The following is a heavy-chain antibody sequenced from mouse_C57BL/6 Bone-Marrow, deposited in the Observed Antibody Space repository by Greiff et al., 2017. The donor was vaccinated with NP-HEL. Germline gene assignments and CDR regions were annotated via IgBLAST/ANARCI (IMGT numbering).Heavy chain of an antibody. V-gene: IGHV1-15*01. CDR3: TRTGITTVVARYAMDY. D-gene: IGHD1-1*01. CDR2: IDPETGGT. CDR1: GYTFTDYE. Sequence: QVQLQQSGAELVRPGASVTLSCKASGYTFTDYEMHWVKQTPVHGLEWIGAIDPETGGTAYNQKFKGKAILTADKSSSTAYMELRSLTSEDSAVYYCTRTGITTVVARYAMDYWGQGTSVTVSS. J-gene: IGHJ4*01.